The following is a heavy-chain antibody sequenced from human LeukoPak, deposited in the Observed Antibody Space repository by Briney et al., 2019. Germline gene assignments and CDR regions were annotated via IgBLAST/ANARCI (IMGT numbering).Heavy chain of an antibody. Sequence: GGSLRLSCAASGFTFSTYWMTWVRQAPGRGLEWVANIKMDGSEKYYQDSVKGRFTISRDNAKNSVYLQMDSLRAEDTAVYYCARIGSTWYIFDFWGQGTLVTASS. CDR1: GFTFSTYW. D-gene: IGHD6-13*01. CDR2: IKMDGSEK. J-gene: IGHJ4*02. V-gene: IGHV3-7*01. CDR3: ARIGSTWYIFDF.